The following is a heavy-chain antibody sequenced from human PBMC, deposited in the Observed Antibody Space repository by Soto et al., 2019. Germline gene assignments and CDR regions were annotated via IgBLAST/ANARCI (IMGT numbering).Heavy chain of an antibody. CDR2: IYYSGST. CDR3: ARGFYSGGTHYSSFFDY. J-gene: IGHJ4*02. CDR1: GGSISSYY. D-gene: IGHD2-15*01. Sequence: PSETLSLTCTVSGGSISSYYWSWIRQSPGRGLEWIGYIYYSGSTNYNPSLKSRVTISVDTSKNQFSLRLNSVTAADTAVYYCARGFYSGGTHYSSFFDYWGQGTPVTVSS. V-gene: IGHV4-59*08.